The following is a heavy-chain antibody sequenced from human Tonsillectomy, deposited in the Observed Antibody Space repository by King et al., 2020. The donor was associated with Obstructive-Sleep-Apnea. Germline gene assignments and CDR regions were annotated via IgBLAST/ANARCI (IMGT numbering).Heavy chain of an antibody. V-gene: IGHV3-30*04. D-gene: IGHD3-10*01. J-gene: IGHJ4*02. CDR2: ISYDGSNK. Sequence: VQLVESGGGVVQPGRSLRLSCAASGFSFDYYAMNWVRQAPGKGLEWVAVISYDGSNKYYAGSVKGRFTISRDNSKNTLYLQMNSLRAEDTAVYFCASDYRATHDYYGSGSYYPYWGQGTLVTVSS. CDR3: ASDYRATHDYYGSGSYYPY. CDR1: GFSFDYYA.